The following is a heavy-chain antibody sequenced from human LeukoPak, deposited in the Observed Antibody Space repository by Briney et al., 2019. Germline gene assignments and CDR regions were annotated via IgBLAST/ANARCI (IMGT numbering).Heavy chain of an antibody. CDR3: AKGPYGDYVAYWFDP. V-gene: IGHV3-23*01. Sequence: PGGSLRLSCAASEFTFSSYAMNWVRQAPGKGLEWVSAISGGGGSTYYADSVKGRFTISRDNSNNTLYLQMNSLRAEDTAVYYCAKGPYGDYVAYWFDPWGQGTLVTVSS. CDR2: ISGGGGST. J-gene: IGHJ5*02. D-gene: IGHD4-17*01. CDR1: EFTFSSYA.